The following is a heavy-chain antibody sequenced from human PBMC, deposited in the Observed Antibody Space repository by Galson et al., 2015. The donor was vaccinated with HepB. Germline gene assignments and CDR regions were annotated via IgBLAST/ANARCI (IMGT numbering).Heavy chain of an antibody. V-gene: IGHV3-30*18. CDR1: GFTFSSYG. Sequence: SLRLSCAASGFTFSSYGMHWVRQAPGKGLEWVAVISYDGSNKYYADSVKGRFTISRDNSKNTLYLQMNSLRAEDTAVYYCAKDLKAFQPVAGINYWGQGTLVTVSS. J-gene: IGHJ4*02. CDR3: AKDLKAFQPVAGINY. CDR2: ISYDGSNK. D-gene: IGHD6-19*01.